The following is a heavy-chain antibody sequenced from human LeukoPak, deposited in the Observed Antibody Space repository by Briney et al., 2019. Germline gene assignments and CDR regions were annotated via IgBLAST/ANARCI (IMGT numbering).Heavy chain of an antibody. CDR2: INPKGGGT. CDR3: AQLETDY. V-gene: IGHV1-2*02. D-gene: IGHD1-1*01. J-gene: IGHJ4*02. Sequence: ASVKVSCKAAGSTFTGYYTHWMRQAPGQGLEWTGWINPKGGGTDYAQKFQGRVTMTRDTSISTAYMVLSSLRSDDTAVYYCAQLETDYWGQGTLVTVSS. CDR1: GSTFTGYY.